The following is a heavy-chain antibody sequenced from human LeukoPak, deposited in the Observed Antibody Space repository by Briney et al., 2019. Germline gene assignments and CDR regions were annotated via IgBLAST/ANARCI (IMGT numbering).Heavy chain of an antibody. CDR2: INHSGST. Sequence: PSETLSLTCAVYGGSFSGYYWSWIRHPPGKGLEWIGEINHSGSTNYNPSLKSRVTISVDTSKNQFSLKLSSVTAADTAVYYCARGRMIVVVTYYYYYMDVWGKGTTVTVSS. V-gene: IGHV4-34*01. J-gene: IGHJ6*03. D-gene: IGHD3-22*01. CDR1: GGSFSGYY. CDR3: ARGRMIVVVTYYYYYMDV.